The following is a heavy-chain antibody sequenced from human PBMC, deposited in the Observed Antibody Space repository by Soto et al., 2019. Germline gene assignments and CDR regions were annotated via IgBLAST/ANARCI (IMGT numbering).Heavy chain of an antibody. J-gene: IGHJ6*02. CDR2: IYYSGST. V-gene: IGHV4-59*12. D-gene: IGHD3-10*01. CDR3: ARYGPIVRGVIDYYYGMDV. Sequence: SETLSLTCTVSGGSISSYYWSWIRQPPGKGLEWIGYIYYSGSTNYNPSLKSRVTISVDTSKNQFSLKLSSVTAADTAVYYCARYGPIVRGVIDYYYGMDVWGQGTTVTVSS. CDR1: GGSISSYY.